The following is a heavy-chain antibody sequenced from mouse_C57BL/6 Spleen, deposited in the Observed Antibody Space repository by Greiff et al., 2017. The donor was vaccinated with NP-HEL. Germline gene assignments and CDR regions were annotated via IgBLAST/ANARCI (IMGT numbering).Heavy chain of an antibody. CDR1: GYTFTDYE. Sequence: QVQLKESGAELVRPGASVTLSCKASGYTFTDYEMHWVKQTPVHGLEWIGAIDPETGGTAYNQKFKGKAILTADKSSSTAYMELRSLTSEDSAVYYCTRGGPTGTPWFAYWGQGTLVTVSA. CDR3: TRGGPTGTPWFAY. V-gene: IGHV1-15*01. J-gene: IGHJ3*01. CDR2: IDPETGGT. D-gene: IGHD4-1*02.